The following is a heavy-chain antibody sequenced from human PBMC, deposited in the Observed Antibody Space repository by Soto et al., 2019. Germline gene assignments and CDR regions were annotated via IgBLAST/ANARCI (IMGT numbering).Heavy chain of an antibody. D-gene: IGHD1-7*01. Sequence: QVQLVQSGAEVKKPGASVKVSCKVSGYTFANYGISWARQAPGQGLEWMGWINTYNGNINYAQKLQGRVTMTTDTSTSTAYMELRSLRSDDTALYYCARKRGNYKYFDYWGQGTLVTVSS. J-gene: IGHJ4*02. CDR1: GYTFANYG. CDR3: ARKRGNYKYFDY. V-gene: IGHV1-18*01. CDR2: INTYNGNI.